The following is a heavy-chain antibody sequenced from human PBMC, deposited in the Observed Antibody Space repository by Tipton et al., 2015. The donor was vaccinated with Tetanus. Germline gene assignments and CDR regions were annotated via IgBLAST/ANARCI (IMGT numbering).Heavy chain of an antibody. J-gene: IGHJ3*02. D-gene: IGHD1-20*01. CDR2: INHSGTA. CDR1: GSSMSSSY. V-gene: IGHV4-34*01. Sequence: TLSLTCSVSGSSMSSSYWSWIRQVPGQGLEWLGEINHSGTANKNPSLKSRVSMSVDTSNNQFSLRLDSVTAADRGVYFCARRRYQWNRGGFDIWGQGTLVTVSS. CDR3: ARRRYQWNRGGFDI.